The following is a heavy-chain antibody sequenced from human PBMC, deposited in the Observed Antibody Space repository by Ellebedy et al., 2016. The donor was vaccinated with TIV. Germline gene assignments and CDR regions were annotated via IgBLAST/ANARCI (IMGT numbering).Heavy chain of an antibody. CDR1: GFTFRAYG. Sequence: GESLKISCVASGFTFRAYGMHWVRQAPGKGLEWLALISFNVTNTFYADSVKVRFTVSIHNSKNTLFLHMGSLRPEDTAVYYCSKIAATTKLGVCDYDDYWGQGTLVSVSS. D-gene: IGHD6-25*01. CDR3: SKIAATTKLGVCDYDDY. V-gene: IGHV3-30*18. CDR2: ISFNVTNT. J-gene: IGHJ4*02.